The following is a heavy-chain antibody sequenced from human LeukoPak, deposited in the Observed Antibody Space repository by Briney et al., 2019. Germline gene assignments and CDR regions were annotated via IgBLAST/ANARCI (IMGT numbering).Heavy chain of an antibody. V-gene: IGHV3-30*02. CDR1: GFTFSSYG. Sequence: GGSLRRSCAASGFTFSSYGMHWVRQAPGKGLEWVAFIRYDGSNKYYADSVKGRFTIYRDNSKNSLYLQMNSLRAEDTAVYDFAKQANWGWGSAFEIWGQGTMVTVSS. CDR3: AKQANWGWGSAFEI. CDR2: IRYDGSNK. J-gene: IGHJ3*02. D-gene: IGHD7-27*01.